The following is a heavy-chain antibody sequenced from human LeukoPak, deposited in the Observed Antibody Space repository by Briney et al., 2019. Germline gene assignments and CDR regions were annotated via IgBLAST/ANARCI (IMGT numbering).Heavy chain of an antibody. CDR3: ARDTGDLEEYNWFDP. V-gene: IGHV1-69*01. D-gene: IGHD1-14*01. CDR2: IVPIFGTA. CDR1: GGTFSSYA. Sequence: SVTVSCKASGGTFSSYAISWVRQAPGQGLEWMGGIVPIFGTANYAQKFQGRVTITADESTSTAYMELSSLRSEDTAVYYCARDTGDLEEYNWFDPWGQGTLVTVSS. J-gene: IGHJ5*02.